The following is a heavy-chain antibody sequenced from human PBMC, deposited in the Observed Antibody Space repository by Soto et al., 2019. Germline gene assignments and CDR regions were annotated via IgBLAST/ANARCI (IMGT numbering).Heavy chain of an antibody. CDR3: ARDDGPRTTKRFNP. CDR2: TYYRSKWYN. J-gene: IGHJ5*02. V-gene: IGHV6-1*01. CDR1: GESVSGNSVA. Sequence: SQTLSLTCAISGESVSGNSVAWNWIRQSPSRGLEWLGRTYYRSKWYNEYAVSVKSRITINPDTSKNQFSLHLSSMTPEDTAVYYCARDDGPRTTKRFNPWGQGILVTVSS. D-gene: IGHD1-1*01.